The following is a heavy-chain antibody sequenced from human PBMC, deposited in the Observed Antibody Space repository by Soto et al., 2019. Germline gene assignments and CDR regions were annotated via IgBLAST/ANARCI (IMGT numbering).Heavy chain of an antibody. J-gene: IGHJ4*02. V-gene: IGHV1-69*13. CDR2: IIPIFGTA. D-gene: IGHD6-6*01. CDR3: ARDRVAARPDYYFDY. CDR1: GGTLSSYA. Sequence: GASVKVSCKASGGTLSSYAISWVRQAPGQGLEWMGGIIPIFGTANYAQKFQGRVTITADESTSTAYMELSSLRSEDTAVYYCARDRVAARPDYYFDYWGQGTLVTVSS.